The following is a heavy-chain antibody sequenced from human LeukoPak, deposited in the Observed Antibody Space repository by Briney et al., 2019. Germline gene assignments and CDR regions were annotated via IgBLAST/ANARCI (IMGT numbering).Heavy chain of an antibody. Sequence: PGGSLRLSCAASGFTFSHAWMSWVRQAPGKGLEWVARIKSKADGGTTDYAAPVNGRFTISRDNSKNKLFLQMNGLRAEDTAVYYCAKELSEMATISPFHYWGQGTLVTVSS. V-gene: IGHV3-15*01. CDR1: GFTFSHAW. J-gene: IGHJ4*02. CDR2: IKSKADGGTT. CDR3: AKELSEMATISPFHY. D-gene: IGHD5-24*01.